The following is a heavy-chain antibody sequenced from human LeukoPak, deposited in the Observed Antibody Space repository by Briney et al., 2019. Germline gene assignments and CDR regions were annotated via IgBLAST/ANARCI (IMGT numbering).Heavy chain of an antibody. CDR3: AKSRYGSGSYYNGGVAFDI. CDR2: ISGSGGST. D-gene: IGHD3-10*01. V-gene: IGHV3-23*01. CDR1: GFTFSSYA. Sequence: GGSLRLSCAASGFTFSSYAMSWVRQAPGKGLEWVSAISGSGGSTYYADSVKGRFTISRDNSKNTLYLQMNSLRAEDTAVYYCAKSRYGSGSYYNGGVAFDIWGQGTMVTVSS. J-gene: IGHJ3*02.